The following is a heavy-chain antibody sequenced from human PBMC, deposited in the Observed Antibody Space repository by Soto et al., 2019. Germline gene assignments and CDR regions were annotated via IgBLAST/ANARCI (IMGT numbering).Heavy chain of an antibody. Sequence: ASVKVSCKTSGYTFSNYCITWVRQVPGQPLEWLGWISLYSDGTNYAQKFQGRVSMTTDTSTTTAYMELRSLRSDDTAVYYCARVVPGAEAWFGPWGQGTLVTVSS. D-gene: IGHD2-2*01. CDR2: ISLYSDGT. CDR1: GYTFSNYC. CDR3: ARVVPGAEAWFGP. J-gene: IGHJ5*02. V-gene: IGHV1-18*01.